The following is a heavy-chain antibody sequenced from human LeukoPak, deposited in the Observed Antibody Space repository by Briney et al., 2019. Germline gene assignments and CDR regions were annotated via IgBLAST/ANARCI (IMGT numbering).Heavy chain of an antibody. V-gene: IGHV3-21*01. Sequence: GGSLRLSCAVSGFTFNYYGMNWVRQAPGKGLEWVSSISSDGTYIYYADSVKGRFTISRDTAKKSLYLHMNSLGVEDTAVYYCARAPRGYDFWSGYYPDYWGQGTLVTVSS. CDR2: ISSDGTYI. CDR1: GFTFNYYG. J-gene: IGHJ4*02. D-gene: IGHD3-3*01. CDR3: ARAPRGYDFWSGYYPDY.